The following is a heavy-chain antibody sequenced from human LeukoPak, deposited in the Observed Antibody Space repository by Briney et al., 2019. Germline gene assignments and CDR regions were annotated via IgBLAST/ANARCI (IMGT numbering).Heavy chain of an antibody. CDR3: ARDPEPKYYYDSSGYSH. Sequence: GGSLRLSCAASGYTFTSYAMHWVRQAPGQRLEWMGWINAGNGNTKYSQKFQGRVTITRDTSASTAYMELSSLRSEDTAVYYCARDPEPKYYYDSSGYSHWGQGTLVTVSS. J-gene: IGHJ4*02. D-gene: IGHD3-22*01. CDR2: INAGNGNT. V-gene: IGHV1-3*01. CDR1: GYTFTSYA.